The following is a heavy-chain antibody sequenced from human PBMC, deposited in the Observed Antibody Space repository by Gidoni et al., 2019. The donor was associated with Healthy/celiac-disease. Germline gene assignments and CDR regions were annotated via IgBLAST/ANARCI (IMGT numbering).Heavy chain of an antibody. CDR1: GFTFSDHY. J-gene: IGHJ5*02. Sequence: EVQLVESGGGLVQPGGSLRLSCAAYGFTFSDHYMDWVRQAPGKGLECVGRTKNKPNSYTTEYAASVKGRFTISRDDSKNSLYLQMNSLKTDDTAVYYCVREEGNWFDPWGQGTLVTVSS. V-gene: IGHV3-72*01. CDR2: TKNKPNSYTT. CDR3: VREEGNWFDP.